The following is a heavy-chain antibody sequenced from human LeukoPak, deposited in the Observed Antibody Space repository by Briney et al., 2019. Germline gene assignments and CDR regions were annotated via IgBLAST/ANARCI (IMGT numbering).Heavy chain of an antibody. CDR1: GYTFTSYY. CDR2: INPSGGST. D-gene: IGHD6-19*01. V-gene: IGHV1-46*01. J-gene: IGHJ5*02. CDR3: ARVSGEQWLLVFDP. Sequence: ASVKVSCKASGYTFTSYYMHWVRQAPGQGLEWMGIINPSGGSTNYAQKFQGRVTITADKSTSTAYMELSSLRSEDTAVYYCARVSGEQWLLVFDPWGQGTLVTVSS.